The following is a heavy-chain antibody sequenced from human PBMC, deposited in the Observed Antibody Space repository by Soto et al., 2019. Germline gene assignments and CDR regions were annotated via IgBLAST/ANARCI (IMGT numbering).Heavy chain of an antibody. V-gene: IGHV4-31*03. J-gene: IGHJ4*02. Sequence: QVQLQESGPGLVKPSQTLSLTCTVSGGSISSGGYYWSWIRQHPGKGLKRIGYIDYSGSTYYKPSLKSRVTISVDTSKNQFSLKLSSVTAAETAVYYCASSVDMIIVKFDYWGQGTLVTVSS. CDR1: GGSISSGGYY. D-gene: IGHD5-12*01. CDR2: IDYSGST. CDR3: ASSVDMIIVKFDY.